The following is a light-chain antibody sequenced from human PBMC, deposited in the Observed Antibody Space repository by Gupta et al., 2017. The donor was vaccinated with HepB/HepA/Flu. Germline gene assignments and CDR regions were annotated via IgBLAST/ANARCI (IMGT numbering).Light chain of an antibody. J-gene: IGKJ1*01. Sequence: DIVMTQSPLSLPVTPGEPASISCRSSQSLLHSNGYNYFNWYLQKPGQSPQLLIYLCSNRASGVPDRFSGSGSGTDFTLKISRGEAEDVGLYYCMQALQTPWTFGQGTKVEIK. CDR2: LCS. CDR3: MQALQTPWT. V-gene: IGKV2-28*01. CDR1: QSLLHSNGYNY.